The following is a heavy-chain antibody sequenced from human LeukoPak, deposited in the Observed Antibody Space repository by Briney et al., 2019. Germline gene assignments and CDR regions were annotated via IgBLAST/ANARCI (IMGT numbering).Heavy chain of an antibody. Sequence: PGRSLRLSCAASGFTFDDYAMHWVRQAPGKGLGWVSGISWNSGSIGYADSVKGRFTISRDNAKTSLYLQMNSLRAEDTALYYCAKEISRYCSSTSCYYDPGGQGTLVTVSS. CDR1: GFTFDDYA. V-gene: IGHV3-9*01. CDR3: AKEISRYCSSTSCYYDP. J-gene: IGHJ5*02. CDR2: ISWNSGSI. D-gene: IGHD2-2*01.